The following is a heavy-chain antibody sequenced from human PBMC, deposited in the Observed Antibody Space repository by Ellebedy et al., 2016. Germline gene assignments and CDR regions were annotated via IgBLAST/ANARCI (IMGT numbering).Heavy chain of an antibody. CDR2: IYYSGSA. CDR1: GASIRSGGHY. V-gene: IGHV4-31*03. J-gene: IGHJ5*02. D-gene: IGHD6-19*01. Sequence: SETLSLTCSVSGASIRSGGHYWTWIRQHPRKGLEWIGHIYYSGSALYNPSLKSRLSLSVDTSKNQFSLNLNSVTAADTAVYFCARDQGTGVAAWLAPWGQGTLVTVSS. CDR3: ARDQGTGVAAWLAP.